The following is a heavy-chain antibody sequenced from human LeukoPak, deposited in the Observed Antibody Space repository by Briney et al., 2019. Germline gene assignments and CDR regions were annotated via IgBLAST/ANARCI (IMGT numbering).Heavy chain of an antibody. CDR2: FDPEDGET. CDR1: GGTLTELS. J-gene: IGHJ4*02. V-gene: IGHV1-24*01. D-gene: IGHD6-13*01. CDR3: AGSSWKRSPLDY. Sequence: ASVKVSCKVSGGTLTELSMHWVRQAPGKGLEWMGGFDPEDGETIYAQKFQGRVTMTEDTSTDTAYMELSSLRSEDTAVYYCAGSSWKRSPLDYWGQGTLVTVSS.